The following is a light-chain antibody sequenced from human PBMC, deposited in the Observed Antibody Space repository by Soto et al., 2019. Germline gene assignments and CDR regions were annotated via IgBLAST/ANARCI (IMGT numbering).Light chain of an antibody. Sequence: QPVVTQEPSFSVSPGGTVTLTCGLSSGSVSTSSYPSWYQQTPGQAPRTLIYSTNTRSSGVPDRFSGSILGNKAALTITGAQADDESDYYCVLYMGSGAWVFGGGTKLTVL. CDR2: STN. CDR1: SGSVSTSSY. CDR3: VLYMGSGAWV. V-gene: IGLV8-61*01. J-gene: IGLJ3*02.